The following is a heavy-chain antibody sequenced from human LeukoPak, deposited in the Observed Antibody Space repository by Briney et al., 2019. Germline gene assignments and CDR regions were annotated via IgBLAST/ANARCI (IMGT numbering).Heavy chain of an antibody. CDR1: GFTFSSYW. CDR2: IKQDGSEK. D-gene: IGHD1-26*01. Sequence: PGGSLRLSCAASGFTFSSYWMSWVRQAPGKGLEWVANIKQDGSEKYYVDSVKGRFTISRDNAKNSLYLQMNCLRAEDTAVYYCARVFGVTSGSYYYFDYWGQGTLVTVSS. J-gene: IGHJ4*02. CDR3: ARVFGVTSGSYYYFDY. V-gene: IGHV3-7*01.